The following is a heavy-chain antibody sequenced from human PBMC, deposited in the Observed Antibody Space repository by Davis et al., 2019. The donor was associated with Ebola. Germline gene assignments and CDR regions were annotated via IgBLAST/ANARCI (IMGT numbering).Heavy chain of an antibody. CDR3: TTVAYIVVVPAAKPDY. CDR1: GFTFSNAW. Sequence: GESLKISCAASGFTFSNAWMSWVRQAPGKGLEWVGRIKSKTDGGTTDYAAPVKGRFTISRDDSKNTLYLQMNSLKTEDTAVYYCTTVAYIVVVPAAKPDYWGQGTLVTVSS. D-gene: IGHD2-2*01. J-gene: IGHJ4*02. V-gene: IGHV3-15*01. CDR2: IKSKTDGGTT.